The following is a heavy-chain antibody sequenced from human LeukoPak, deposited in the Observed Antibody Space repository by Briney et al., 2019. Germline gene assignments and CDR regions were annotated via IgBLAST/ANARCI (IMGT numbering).Heavy chain of an antibody. CDR2: MNPNSGNT. CDR3: ARGSAYCSGGSCYPLTYFDY. J-gene: IGHJ4*02. Sequence: RASVKVPCKASGGTFSSYAISWVRQAPGQGLEWMGWMNPNSGNTGYAQKFQGRVTITRNTSISTAYMELSSLRSEDTAVYYCARGSAYCSGGSCYPLTYFDYWGQGTLVTVSS. CDR1: GGTFSSYA. D-gene: IGHD2-15*01. V-gene: IGHV1-8*03.